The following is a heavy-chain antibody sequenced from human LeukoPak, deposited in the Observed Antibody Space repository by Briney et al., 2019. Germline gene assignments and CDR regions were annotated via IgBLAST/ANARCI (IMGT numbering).Heavy chain of an antibody. Sequence: ASVKVSCKASGYIFTSYAMHWVRQAPGQRLEWMGWINAGNGNTKCSQKFQGRVTITRDTSASTVYMELSSLRSEDTAVYYCARDIDRVFNWFDPWGQGTLVTVSS. V-gene: IGHV1-3*01. CDR2: INAGNGNT. J-gene: IGHJ5*02. D-gene: IGHD6-13*01. CDR1: GYIFTSYA. CDR3: ARDIDRVFNWFDP.